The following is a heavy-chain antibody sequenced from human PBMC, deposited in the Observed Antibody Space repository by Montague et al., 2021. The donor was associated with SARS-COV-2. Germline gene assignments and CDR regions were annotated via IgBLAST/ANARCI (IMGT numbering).Heavy chain of an antibody. V-gene: IGHV4-39*07. CDR1: GGSISSSNYF. CDR2: NYFGGGT. J-gene: IGHJ6*02. D-gene: IGHD3-10*01. CDR3: ARDLGGIDV. Sequence: SETLSLTCTVSGGSISSSNYFWGCLRQPPGKGLVWNGSNYFGGGTYYNPSLKSRVSLSVDTSKNQFSLNLRSATAADTALYYCARDLGGIDVWGQGTTVIVSS.